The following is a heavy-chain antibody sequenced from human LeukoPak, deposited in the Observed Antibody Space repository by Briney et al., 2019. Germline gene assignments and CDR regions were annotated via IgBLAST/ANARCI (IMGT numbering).Heavy chain of an antibody. V-gene: IGHV3-21*01. D-gene: IGHD3-3*01. J-gene: IGHJ4*02. CDR1: GFTFSNYA. CDR3: ARVEEDYDFWSGYYYFDY. CDR2: ISSSSSYI. Sequence: PGGSLRLSCAASGFTFSNYAMSWVRQAPGKGLEWVSSISSSSSYIYYADSVKGRFTISRDNAKNSMYLQMNSLRAEDTAVYYCARVEEDYDFWSGYYYFDYWGQGTLVTVSS.